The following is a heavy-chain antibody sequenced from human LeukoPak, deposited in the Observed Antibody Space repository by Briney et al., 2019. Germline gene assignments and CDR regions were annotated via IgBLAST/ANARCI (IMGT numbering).Heavy chain of an antibody. J-gene: IGHJ6*02. CDR3: ARVARRSTSAGAMDV. D-gene: IGHD1-26*01. V-gene: IGHV1-18*01. Sequence: ASVKVSCKASGYTFTSYGISWVRQTPGQGLEWMGWISTYNRNTNYAQNLQGRVTMTTDTSTTTAYMELRSLRSGDTAVYYCARVARRSTSAGAMDVWGQGTTVTVSS. CDR1: GYTFTSYG. CDR2: ISTYNRNT.